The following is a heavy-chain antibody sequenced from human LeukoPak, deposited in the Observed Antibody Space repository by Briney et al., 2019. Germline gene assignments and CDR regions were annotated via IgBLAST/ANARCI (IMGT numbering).Heavy chain of an antibody. CDR3: AREDGPTFVGRFVH. D-gene: IGHD1-26*01. Sequence: TGGSLRLSCAASGFTFSSYAMSWVRQAPGKGLEWVSAISGSGGSTYYADSVKGRFTISRDNSKNTVFLQVNNVRAEDTAVYFCAREDGPTFVGRFVHWGQGTLVTVSS. J-gene: IGHJ5*02. CDR2: ISGSGGST. V-gene: IGHV3-23*01. CDR1: GFTFSSYA.